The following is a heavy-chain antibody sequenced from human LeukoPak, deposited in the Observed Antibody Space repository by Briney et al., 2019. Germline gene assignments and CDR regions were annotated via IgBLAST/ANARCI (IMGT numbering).Heavy chain of an antibody. Sequence: GGSLRLSCAASGFTFGSYAMHWVRQAPGKGLEWVAVISYDGSNKYYADSVKGRFTISRDNSKNTLYLQMNSLRAEDTAVYYCARDPGYCSSTSCYLALIGLDYWGQGTLVTVSS. CDR1: GFTFGSYA. CDR3: ARDPGYCSSTSCYLALIGLDY. D-gene: IGHD2-2*03. V-gene: IGHV3-30*01. CDR2: ISYDGSNK. J-gene: IGHJ4*02.